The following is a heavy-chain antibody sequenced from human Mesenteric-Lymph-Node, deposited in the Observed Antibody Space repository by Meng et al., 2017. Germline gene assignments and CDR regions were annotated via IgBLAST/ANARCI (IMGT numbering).Heavy chain of an antibody. CDR2: SRDKSRSYTT. CDR3: ATGLSGGNDVGY. J-gene: IGHJ4*02. Sequence: EVQLVESVGGSVQPGGSLRLSCAASGFTLSDHYMDWVRQAPGKGLEWVGRSRDKSRSYTTEYAASVKGRFTISRDDSQNSLFLQMNSLKTEDTAVYYCATGLSGGNDVGYWGQGTLVTVSS. V-gene: IGHV3-72*01. D-gene: IGHD4-23*01. CDR1: GFTLSDHY.